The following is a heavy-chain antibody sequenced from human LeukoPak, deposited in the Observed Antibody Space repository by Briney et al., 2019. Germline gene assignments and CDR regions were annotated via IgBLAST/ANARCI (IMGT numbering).Heavy chain of an antibody. Sequence: GGSLRLSCAASGFTFDNYAMHWVRQAPAKGLEWVAVISYDGSNKYYADSVKGRFTISRDNSKNTLYLQMNSLRAEDTAVYYCARRASVGATNYGPVSYWGQGTLVTVSS. V-gene: IGHV3-30-3*01. J-gene: IGHJ4*02. CDR2: ISYDGSNK. CDR3: ARRASVGATNYGPVSY. D-gene: IGHD1-26*01. CDR1: GFTFDNYA.